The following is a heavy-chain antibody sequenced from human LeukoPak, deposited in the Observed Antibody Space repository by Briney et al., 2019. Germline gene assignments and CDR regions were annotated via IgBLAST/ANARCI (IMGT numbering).Heavy chain of an antibody. V-gene: IGHV3-7*01. CDR1: GFTFSSYW. D-gene: IGHD6-6*01. CDR3: ARYSSSSLLYYYYYMYV. J-gene: IGHJ6*03. CDR2: IKQDGSEK. Sequence: GGSLRLSCAASGFTFSSYWMSWVRQAPGKGLEWVANIKQDGSEKYYVDSVKGRFTISRDNAKNSLYLQMNSLRAEDTAVYYCARYSSSSLLYYYYYMYVWGKGTTVTVSS.